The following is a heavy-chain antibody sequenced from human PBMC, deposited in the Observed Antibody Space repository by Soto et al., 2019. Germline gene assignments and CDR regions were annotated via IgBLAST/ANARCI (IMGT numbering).Heavy chain of an antibody. CDR1: VFTFSSYA. D-gene: IGHD5-18*01. J-gene: IGHJ4*02. CDR2: ISYDGSNK. V-gene: IGHV3-30-3*01. CDR3: ARGYPFDY. Sequence: GGSLRLSCAASVFTFSSYAMHWVRQAPGKGLEWVAVISYDGSNKYYADSVKGRFTISRDNSKNTLYLQMNSLRAEDTAVYYCARGYPFDYWGQGTLVTVSS.